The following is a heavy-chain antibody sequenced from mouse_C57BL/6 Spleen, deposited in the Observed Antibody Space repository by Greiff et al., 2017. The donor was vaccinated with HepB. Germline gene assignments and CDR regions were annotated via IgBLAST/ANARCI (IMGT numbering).Heavy chain of an antibody. CDR1: GFTFSDYY. Sequence: EVLLVESGGGLVQPGGSLKLSCAASGFTFSDYYMYWVRQTPEQGLEWVAYISNGGGSTYYPDTVKGRFTISTDNAKNTLYLQMSRLKSEDTAIYYCARLRLGRFDYWGQGTTLTVSS. V-gene: IGHV5-12*01. J-gene: IGHJ2*01. CDR3: ARLRLGRFDY. CDR2: ISNGGGST. D-gene: IGHD4-1*01.